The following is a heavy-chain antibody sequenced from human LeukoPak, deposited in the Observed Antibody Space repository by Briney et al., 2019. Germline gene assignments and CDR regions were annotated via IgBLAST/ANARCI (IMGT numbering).Heavy chain of an antibody. J-gene: IGHJ2*01. V-gene: IGHV4-31*01. CDR2: INHSGST. CDR1: GGSISSGASD. D-gene: IGHD3-22*01. CDR3: ARAARTGFTMIVVPFFYFDL. Sequence: PSQTLSLTCTVSGGSISSGASDGGWIRQHPKRGLEWVGYINHSGSTYYNPPRGSLVTMSGDTSKNRFSLKMSSVTDADSAVYYCARAARTGFTMIVVPFFYFDLWGRGTLVTVSS.